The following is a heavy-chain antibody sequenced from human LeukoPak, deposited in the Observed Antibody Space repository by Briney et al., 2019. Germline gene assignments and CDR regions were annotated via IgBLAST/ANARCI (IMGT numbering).Heavy chain of an antibody. D-gene: IGHD3-9*01. CDR1: GFTFSSYS. J-gene: IGHJ5*02. Sequence: GGSLRLSYAASGFTFSSYSMNWVRQAPGKGLEWVSYISSSSSTIYYADSVKGRFTISRDNAKNSLYLQMNSLRAEDTAVYYCARDAYYDILTGYRWFDPWGQGTLVTVSS. CDR2: ISSSSSTI. CDR3: ARDAYYDILTGYRWFDP. V-gene: IGHV3-48*04.